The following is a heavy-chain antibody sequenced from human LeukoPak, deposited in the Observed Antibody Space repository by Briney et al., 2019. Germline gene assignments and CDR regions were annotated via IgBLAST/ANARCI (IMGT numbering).Heavy chain of an antibody. CDR3: AKSPYYYDSSGTDY. Sequence: GGSVRLSCAASGFTFSSYAMSWVRQAPGKGLEWVSAISGSGGSTYYADSVKGRFTISRDNSKNTLYLQMNSLRAEDTAVYYCAKSPYYYDSSGTDYWGQGTLVTVSS. CDR1: GFTFSSYA. J-gene: IGHJ4*02. CDR2: ISGSGGST. D-gene: IGHD3-22*01. V-gene: IGHV3-23*01.